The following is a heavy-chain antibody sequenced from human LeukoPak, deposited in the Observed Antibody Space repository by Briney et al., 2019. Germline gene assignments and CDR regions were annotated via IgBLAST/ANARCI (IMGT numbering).Heavy chain of an antibody. CDR3: ARDTASSFGYFDY. Sequence: GASVKVSCKTSGGTFSSYAISWVRQAPGQGLEWMGRIIPIFGTANYAQKFQGRVTITTDESPSTAYMELSSLRSEDTAVYYCARDTASSFGYFDYWGQGTLVTVSS. V-gene: IGHV1-69*05. CDR1: GGTFSSYA. CDR2: IIPIFGTA. J-gene: IGHJ4*02. D-gene: IGHD3-10*01.